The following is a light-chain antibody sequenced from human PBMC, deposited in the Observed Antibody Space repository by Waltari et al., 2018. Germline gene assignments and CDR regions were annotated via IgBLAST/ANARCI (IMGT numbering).Light chain of an antibody. CDR2: TAS. CDR3: QQSYSVPLT. J-gene: IGKJ4*01. Sequence: DIQMTQSPSSLSASVGDRVTITCRASQCISMFLNWYQQKPGKAPKLLIYTASSLESGVPSRFSASGSGTDFTLTISSLQSEDFATYYCQQSYSVPLTFGGGTKVEIK. CDR1: QCISMF. V-gene: IGKV1-39*01.